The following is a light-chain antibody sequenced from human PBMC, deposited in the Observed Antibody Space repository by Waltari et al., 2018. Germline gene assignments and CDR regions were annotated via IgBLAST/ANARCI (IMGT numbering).Light chain of an antibody. CDR1: QSLSNNY. CDR2: HAS. Sequence: EIVLTQSPGTLSLSPGERATLSCRASQSLSNNYLAWYQQKPGQAPRLLIYHASRRTTGMPDRFGGSGSGTDFTLSISRVEPEDFAVYYCQQYGTSSLSFGGGTKVEIK. CDR3: QQYGTSSLS. J-gene: IGKJ4*01. V-gene: IGKV3-20*01.